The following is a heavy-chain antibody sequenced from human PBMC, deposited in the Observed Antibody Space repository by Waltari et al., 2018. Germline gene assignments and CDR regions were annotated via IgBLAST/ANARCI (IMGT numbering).Heavy chain of an antibody. V-gene: IGHV3-48*03. J-gene: IGHJ3*02. CDR1: GFTFSSYE. Sequence: DVQLVESGGGLVQPGGSLRLSCAASGFTFSSYEMNWVRQAPGKGLEWVSYISSSGSTIYYADSVKGRFTISRDNAKNSLYLQMNSLRAEDTAVYYCARKIRDAFDIWGQGTMVTVSS. CDR3: ARKIRDAFDI. CDR2: ISSSGSTI.